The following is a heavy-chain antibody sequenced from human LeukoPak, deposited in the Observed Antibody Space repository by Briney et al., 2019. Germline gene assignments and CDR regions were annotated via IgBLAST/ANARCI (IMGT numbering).Heavy chain of an antibody. V-gene: IGHV3-48*04. D-gene: IGHD6-19*01. J-gene: IGHJ6*03. CDR2: ISSSSSTI. Sequence: GGSLRLSCAASGFTFSSYSMNWVRQAPGKGLEWVSYISSSSSTIYYADSVKGRFTISRDNAKNSLYLQMNSLRAEDTAVYYCARDSIAVAGDTLTYYYMDVWGKGTTVTVSS. CDR3: ARDSIAVAGDTLTYYYMDV. CDR1: GFTFSSYS.